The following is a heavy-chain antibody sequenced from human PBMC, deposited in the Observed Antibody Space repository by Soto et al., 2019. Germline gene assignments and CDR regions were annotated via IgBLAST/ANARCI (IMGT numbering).Heavy chain of an antibody. V-gene: IGHV3-74*01. J-gene: IGHJ4*02. CDR3: ATAEVDY. Sequence: GGALIICCAASVFTFGNGWVHWVRQAPGKGLEWVSRMNSDGSTTNYADSVKGRFTVSRDNARNTLYLQMNSLRAEDTAVYYCATAEVDYWGPGTLVTVSS. CDR2: MNSDGSTT. CDR1: VFTFGNGW.